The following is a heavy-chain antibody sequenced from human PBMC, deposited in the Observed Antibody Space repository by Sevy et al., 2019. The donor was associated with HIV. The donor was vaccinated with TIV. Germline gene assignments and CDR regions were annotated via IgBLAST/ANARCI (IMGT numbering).Heavy chain of an antibody. D-gene: IGHD2-21*02. J-gene: IGHJ4*02. Sequence: GGSLRLSCAASGFTVSSNYMSWVRQAPGKGLEWVSVIYSGGSTYYAYSVKGRFTISRDNSKNTLYLQMNSLRAEDTAVYYCARDSPDCGGDCYFDYWGQGTLVTVSS. CDR2: IYSGGST. CDR1: GFTVSSNY. V-gene: IGHV3-53*01. CDR3: ARDSPDCGGDCYFDY.